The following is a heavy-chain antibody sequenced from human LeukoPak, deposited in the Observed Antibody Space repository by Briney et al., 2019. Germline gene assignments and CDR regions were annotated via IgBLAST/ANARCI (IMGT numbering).Heavy chain of an antibody. J-gene: IGHJ6*02. CDR1: GLTVSSYA. V-gene: IGHV3-23*01. CDR2: IIGSAANT. Sequence: GGSLRLSCGASGLTVSSYAMSWVRQAPGKGLEWVSTIIGSAANTYYADSVKGRFTISRDNAKNSLYLQMNSLRAEDTAVYYCARSFTGYSMDVWGQGTTVTVSS. CDR3: ARSFTGYSMDV. D-gene: IGHD3-10*01.